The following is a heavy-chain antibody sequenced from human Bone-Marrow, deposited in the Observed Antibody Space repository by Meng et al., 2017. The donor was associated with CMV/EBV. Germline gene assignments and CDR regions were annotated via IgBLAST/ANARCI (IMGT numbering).Heavy chain of an antibody. CDR1: GYSFTSYW. V-gene: IGHV5-51*01. CDR2: IYPGDSDT. J-gene: IGHJ5*02. CDR3: ARYVSTWRGSIDP. D-gene: IGHD2/OR15-2a*01. Sequence: KVSCKGSGYSFTSYWIGWVRQMPGKGLEWMGIIYPGDSDTRYSPSFQGQVTISADKSSSTAYLQWSSLKASDTAMYYCARYVSTWRGSIDPWGQGTRVTVSS.